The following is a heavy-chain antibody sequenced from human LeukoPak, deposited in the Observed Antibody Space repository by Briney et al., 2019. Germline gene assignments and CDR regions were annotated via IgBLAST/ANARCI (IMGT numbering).Heavy chain of an antibody. CDR3: ARHKMVRGIGYYYYMDV. CDR2: INHSGST. CDR1: GGSFSGYY. V-gene: IGHV4-34*01. Sequence: SETLSLTCAVYGGSFSGYYWSWIRQPPGKGLEWIGEINHSGSTNYNPSLKSRVTISVDTSKNQFSLKLSSVTAADTAVFYCARHKMVRGIGYYYYMDVWGKGTTVTISS. D-gene: IGHD3-10*01. J-gene: IGHJ6*03.